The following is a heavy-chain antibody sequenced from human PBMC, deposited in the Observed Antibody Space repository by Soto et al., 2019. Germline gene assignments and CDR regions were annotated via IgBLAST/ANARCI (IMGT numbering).Heavy chain of an antibody. CDR3: AKDRRAGGNYGFYSDF. Sequence: GGSLRLSCAASGFTFSSYGMTWVRQAPGKGLEWVSFSSATGAGTYFADSVKGRFTISRDNSKNTLYLQMSSLRADDTAVYYCAKDRRAGGNYGFYSDFWGQGALVTVSS. D-gene: IGHD1-7*01. J-gene: IGHJ4*02. V-gene: IGHV3-23*01. CDR2: SSATGAGT. CDR1: GFTFSSYG.